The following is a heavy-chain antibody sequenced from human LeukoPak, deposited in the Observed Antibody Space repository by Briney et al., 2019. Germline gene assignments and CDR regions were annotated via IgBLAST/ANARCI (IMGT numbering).Heavy chain of an antibody. CDR2: ISGSGGST. CDR3: AKDTGCFGELLEDY. Sequence: PGGSLRLSCAASGFTFSSYAMSWVRQAPGKGLEWVSAISGSGGSTYYADSVKGRFTISRDNSKNTLYLQMNSLRAEDTAVYYCAKDTGCFGELLEDYWGQGTLVTVSS. D-gene: IGHD3-10*01. CDR1: GFTFSSYA. J-gene: IGHJ4*02. V-gene: IGHV3-23*01.